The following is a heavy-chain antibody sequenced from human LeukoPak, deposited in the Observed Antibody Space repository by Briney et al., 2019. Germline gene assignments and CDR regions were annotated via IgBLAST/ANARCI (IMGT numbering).Heavy chain of an antibody. Sequence: PGGSLRLSCAASGFTFSSYAMHWVRQAPGKGLEWVSGISWNSGSIGYADSVKGRFTISRDNAKNSLYLQMNSLRVEDTALYYCAKDKGVAPAVSFDYWGQGTLVTVSS. CDR2: ISWNSGSI. D-gene: IGHD2-2*01. CDR1: GFTFSSYA. V-gene: IGHV3-9*01. CDR3: AKDKGVAPAVSFDY. J-gene: IGHJ4*02.